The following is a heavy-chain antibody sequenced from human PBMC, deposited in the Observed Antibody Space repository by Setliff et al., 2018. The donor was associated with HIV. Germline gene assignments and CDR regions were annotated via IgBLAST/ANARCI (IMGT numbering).Heavy chain of an antibody. CDR1: RGTFTTYA. J-gene: IGHJ6*03. Sequence: GASVKVSCKTSRGTFTTYAFSWVRQAPGQGLEWMGGIIPILNVAKYPQKFHGRVTITADKSTSTVYMELSSLRSEDTAVYYCARGSRSRVVVTVPYYYMDVWGKGTTVTVSS. CDR2: IIPILNVA. V-gene: IGHV1-69*10. CDR3: ARGSRSRVVVTVPYYYMDV. D-gene: IGHD2-21*02.